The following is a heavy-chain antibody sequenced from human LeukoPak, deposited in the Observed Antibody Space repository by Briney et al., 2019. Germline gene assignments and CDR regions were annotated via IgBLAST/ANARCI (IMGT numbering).Heavy chain of an antibody. CDR2: ISHEGGNT. J-gene: IGHJ4*03. V-gene: IGHV3-30-3*01. D-gene: IGHD2-21*02. CDR1: GFIFSNFA. Sequence: GGSLRLSCAASGFIFSNFAMHWVRQAPGKGLEWLAVISHEGGNTNYADSVKGRFTVSRDNSKNTLFLQMNTLKFQDTSLYYCARDWDPLPTAIGSAAFDRWGQGTLVTVSS. CDR3: ARDWDPLPTAIGSAAFDR.